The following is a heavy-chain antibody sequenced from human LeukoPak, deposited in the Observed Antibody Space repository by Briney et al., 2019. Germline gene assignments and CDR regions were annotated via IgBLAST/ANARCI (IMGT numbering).Heavy chain of an antibody. D-gene: IGHD5-12*01. J-gene: IGHJ4*02. CDR3: ARGYSGWFGVGHFDY. CDR1: GGSISSYY. CDR2: IYYSGST. V-gene: IGHV4-59*01. Sequence: PSETLSLTCTVSGGSISSYYWSWIRQPPGKGLEWIGYIYYSGSTNYNPSLKSRVTISVDTSKNQFSLKLSSVTAADTAVYYCARGYSGWFGVGHFDYWGQGTLLNGSS.